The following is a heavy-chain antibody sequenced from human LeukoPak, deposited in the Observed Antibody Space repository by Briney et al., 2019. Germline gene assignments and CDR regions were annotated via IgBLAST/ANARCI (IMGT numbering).Heavy chain of an antibody. V-gene: IGHV5-51*01. J-gene: IGHJ4*02. CDR2: IYPGGSDT. CDR3: ARLSGAAYNFLARSTYYFDY. D-gene: IGHD5-24*01. CDR1: VHSFTNYW. Sequence: GESLKISCKGSVHSFTNYWIGWVRQMPGKGLEWMGIIYPGGSDTTYSPSFQGQVTISADNSISTAYLQWSSLKASDTAMYYCARLSGAAYNFLARSTYYFDYWGQGTLVTVSS.